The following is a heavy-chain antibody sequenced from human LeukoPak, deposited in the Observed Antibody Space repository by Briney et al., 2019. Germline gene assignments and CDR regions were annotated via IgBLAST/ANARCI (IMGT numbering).Heavy chain of an antibody. CDR1: GYTFTSYD. CDR2: MNPNSGNT. Sequence: ASVKVSCKASGYTFTSYDINWVRQATGQGLEWMGWMNPNSGNTGYAQKFQGRVTMTSNTSISTAYMELSSLRSEDTAVYYCARRXFGYDDAFDIWGQGTMVTVSS. J-gene: IGHJ3*02. D-gene: IGHD5-12*01. CDR3: ARRXFGYDDAFDI. V-gene: IGHV1-8*01.